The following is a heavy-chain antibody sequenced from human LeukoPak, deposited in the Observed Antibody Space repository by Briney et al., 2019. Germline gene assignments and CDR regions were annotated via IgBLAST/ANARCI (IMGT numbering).Heavy chain of an antibody. CDR3: ARAFRESGSYSGFDY. CDR1: GGSISSGGYY. J-gene: IGHJ4*02. CDR2: INHSGST. D-gene: IGHD1-26*01. V-gene: IGHV4-39*07. Sequence: SETLSLTCTVSGGSISSGGYYWSWIRQPPGKGLEWIGEINHSGSTNYNPSLKSRVTISVDTSKNQFSLKLSSVTAADTAVYYCARAFRESGSYSGFDYWGQGTLVTVSS.